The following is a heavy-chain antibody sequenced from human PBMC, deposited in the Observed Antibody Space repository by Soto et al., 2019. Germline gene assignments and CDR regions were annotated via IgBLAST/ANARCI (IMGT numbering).Heavy chain of an antibody. CDR3: ARWGTTGGLDV. CDR1: GFTFRSYV. CDR2: TSYDGSNN. D-gene: IGHD3-16*01. Sequence: QVQLVESGGGVVQPGTSLRLSCVGSGFTFRSYVIHWVRQAPGKGLEWVPLTSYDGSNNFYGDSVKGRFTISRHNSRNTVELQMDSPTFEDTALYYCARWGTTGGLDVWGQGTLVSVSS. V-gene: IGHV3-33*05. J-gene: IGHJ4*02.